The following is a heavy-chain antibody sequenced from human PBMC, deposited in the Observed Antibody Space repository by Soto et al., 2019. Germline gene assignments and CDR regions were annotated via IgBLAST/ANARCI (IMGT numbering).Heavy chain of an antibody. J-gene: IGHJ5*02. CDR2: IYYSGST. CDR1: GGSISSDDYY. D-gene: IGHD3-10*01. Sequence: TLYLTCTVSGGSISSDDYYWSWLRQPPGKGLEWIGHIYYSGSTYYNPSLKSRVTISVDTSTNQFSLNVRSVTAADTAVYYCARDRGGTWMYKWFDPWGQGTPVTVSS. V-gene: IGHV4-30-4*01. CDR3: ARDRGGTWMYKWFDP.